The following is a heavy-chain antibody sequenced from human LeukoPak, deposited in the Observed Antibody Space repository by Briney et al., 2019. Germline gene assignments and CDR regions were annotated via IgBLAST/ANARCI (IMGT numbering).Heavy chain of an antibody. CDR1: GGTFSSYA. Sequence: GASVKVSCKASGGTFSSYAISWVRQAPGQGLEWMGRIIPILGIANYAQKFQGRVTITADKSTSTAYIELSSLRSEDTAVYYCAREKDYYGSGSTNYYYYGMDVWGQGTTVTVSS. V-gene: IGHV1-69*04. CDR2: IIPILGIA. CDR3: AREKDYYGSGSTNYYYYGMDV. D-gene: IGHD3-10*01. J-gene: IGHJ6*02.